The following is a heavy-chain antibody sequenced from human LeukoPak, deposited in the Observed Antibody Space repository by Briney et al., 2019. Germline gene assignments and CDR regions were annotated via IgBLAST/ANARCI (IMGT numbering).Heavy chain of an antibody. CDR1: EYTFTSYY. CDR2: IRPNSGGT. Sequence: SVTVSCKASEYTFTSYYMHWLRQPPGQGLAGMGWIRPNSGGTSYAQKFQRRVTMTRDTSSSTAYMELSRLRSDETAVYYCARGVTARGFYYHMDVWGKGTTVTISS. CDR3: ARGVTARGFYYHMDV. J-gene: IGHJ6*03. V-gene: IGHV1-2*02. D-gene: IGHD2-21*02.